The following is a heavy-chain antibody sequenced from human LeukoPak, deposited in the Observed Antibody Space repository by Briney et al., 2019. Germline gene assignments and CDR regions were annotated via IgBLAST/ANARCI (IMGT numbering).Heavy chain of an antibody. J-gene: IGHJ4*02. D-gene: IGHD4-17*01. V-gene: IGHV4-59*08. CDR1: GSPFSGYY. CDR2: VYFSGDT. Sequence: PSETLCLSCTVSGSPFSGYYWNWIRQPPGKGLEWVGYVYFSGDTNYSPYLRSRLTISADPSKSHFSLRLSSVTAADTAVYYCARSWGTTVTVFDSWGQGTLVTVSS. CDR3: ARSWGTTVTVFDS.